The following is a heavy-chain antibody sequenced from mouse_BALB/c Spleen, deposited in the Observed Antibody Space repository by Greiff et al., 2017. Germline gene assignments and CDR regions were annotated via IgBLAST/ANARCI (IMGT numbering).Heavy chain of an antibody. CDR3: ASLYGPYAMDY. J-gene: IGHJ4*01. CDR2: INPYNGAT. Sequence: VQLQQSGPELVKPGASVKISCKASGYSFTGYYMHWVKQSHVKSLEWIGRINPYNGATSYNQNFKDKASLTVDKSSSTAYMELHSLTSEDSAVYYCASLYGPYAMDYWGQGTSVTVSS. V-gene: IGHV1-31*01. CDR1: GYSFTGYY. D-gene: IGHD1-1*02.